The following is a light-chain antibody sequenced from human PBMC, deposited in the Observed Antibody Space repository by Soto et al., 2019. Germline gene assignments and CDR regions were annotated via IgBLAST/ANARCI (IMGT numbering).Light chain of an antibody. J-gene: IGKJ5*01. V-gene: IGKV1-33*01. CDR3: QQYDTLPLT. CDR1: QDITNY. CDR2: DSS. Sequence: DIQMTQSPSSLSASVGDRVTIICQASQDITNYLNWYQQKPGKAPNLLIHDSSNLETGVPSRFSGSGTGTYFSFTISSLQPEDIATYYCQQYDTLPLTFGQWTRLEIK.